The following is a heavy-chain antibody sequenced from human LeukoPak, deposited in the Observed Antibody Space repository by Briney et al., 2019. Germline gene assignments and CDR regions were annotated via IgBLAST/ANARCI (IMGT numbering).Heavy chain of an antibody. J-gene: IGHJ6*03. CDR2: MNPNSGNT. CDR3: ARELVVPAAMSYYYYYYMDV. V-gene: IGHV1-8*01. D-gene: IGHD2-2*01. Sequence: GASVKVSCKASGYTFTSYDINWVRQATGQGLEWMGWMNPNSGNTGYAQKFQGRVTMTRNTSISTAYMELSSLRSEDTAVYYCARELVVPAAMSYYYYYYMDVWGKGTTVTISS. CDR1: GYTFTSYD.